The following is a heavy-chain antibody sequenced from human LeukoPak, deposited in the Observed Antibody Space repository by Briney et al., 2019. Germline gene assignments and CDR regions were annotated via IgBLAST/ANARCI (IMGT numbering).Heavy chain of an antibody. Sequence: SETLSLTCTVSGGSISSGSYYWSWIRQPAGKGLEWIGRIYTSGSTNYNPSLKSRVTISVDTSKNQFSLKLSSVTAADTAIYYCARALDATFKPRPGGANFDYWGKGTLVTVSS. J-gene: IGHJ4*02. CDR1: GGSISSGSYY. CDR2: IYTSGST. D-gene: IGHD6-6*01. CDR3: ARALDATFKPRPGGANFDY. V-gene: IGHV4-61*02.